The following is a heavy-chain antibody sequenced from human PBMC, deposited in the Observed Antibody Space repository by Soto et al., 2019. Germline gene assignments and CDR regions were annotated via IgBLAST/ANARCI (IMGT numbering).Heavy chain of an antibody. CDR1: GGTFSSYA. Sequence: GASVKVSCKASGGTFSSYAISWVRQAPGQGLEWMGGIIPIFGTANYAQKFQGRVTITADKSTSTAYMELSSLRSEDTAVYYCVISDGALDYYYGMDVWGQGTTVTVSS. CDR2: IIPIFGTA. CDR3: VISDGALDYYYGMDV. J-gene: IGHJ6*02. D-gene: IGHD2-21*02. V-gene: IGHV1-69*06.